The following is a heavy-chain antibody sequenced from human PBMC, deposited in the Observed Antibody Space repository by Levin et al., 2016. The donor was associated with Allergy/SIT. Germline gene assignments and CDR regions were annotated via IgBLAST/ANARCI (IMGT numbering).Heavy chain of an antibody. CDR2: ISAYNGNT. Sequence: WVRQAPGQGLEWMGWISAYNGNTNYAQKLQGRVTVTTDTSTSTAYMELRSLRSDDTAVYYCAREVYERDTVTTDYYYYMDVWGKGTAVTVSS. J-gene: IGHJ6*03. CDR3: AREVYERDTVTTDYYYYMDV. D-gene: IGHD4-17*01. V-gene: IGHV1-18*01.